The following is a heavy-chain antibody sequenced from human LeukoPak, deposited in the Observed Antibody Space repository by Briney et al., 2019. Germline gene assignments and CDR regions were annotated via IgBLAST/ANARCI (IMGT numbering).Heavy chain of an antibody. D-gene: IGHD4-17*01. V-gene: IGHV1-2*02. CDR2: INPNSGGT. J-gene: IGHJ6*02. Sequence: ASVKVSCKASGYTFTGYYMHWVRQAPGQGLEWMGWINPNSGGTNYAQKFQGRVTMTRDTPISTAYMELSRLRSDDTAVYYCARDYGDYQYYYYGMDVWGQGTTVKVSS. CDR3: ARDYGDYQYYYYGMDV. CDR1: GYTFTGYY.